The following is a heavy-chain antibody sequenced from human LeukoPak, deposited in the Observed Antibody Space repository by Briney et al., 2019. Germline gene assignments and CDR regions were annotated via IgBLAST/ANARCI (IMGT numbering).Heavy chain of an antibody. CDR3: AKAGIAVAGPLSYFDY. Sequence: GGSLRLSCAASGFTFSSYGMHWVRQAPGKGLEWVAVISYDGSNKYYADSVKGRFTISRDNSKNTLYLQMNSLRAEDTAVHYCAKAGIAVAGPLSYFDYWGQGTLVTVSS. CDR1: GFTFSSYG. V-gene: IGHV3-30*18. CDR2: ISYDGSNK. J-gene: IGHJ4*02. D-gene: IGHD6-19*01.